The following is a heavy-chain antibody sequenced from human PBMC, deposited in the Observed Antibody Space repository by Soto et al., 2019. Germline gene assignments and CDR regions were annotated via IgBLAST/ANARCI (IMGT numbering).Heavy chain of an antibody. V-gene: IGHV3-7*03. J-gene: IGHJ4*02. CDR2: IQQDGSQE. CDR1: GFTSSDYW. CDR3: ARDESVVY. Sequence: XGSVRLSCAASGFTSSDYWMSGVRQAPGKGLEWVANIQQDGSQEYYADSVKGRFTISRYNAQNSLYLQMKSLRADDTAVYYCARDESVVYLGQGTLVTVSS.